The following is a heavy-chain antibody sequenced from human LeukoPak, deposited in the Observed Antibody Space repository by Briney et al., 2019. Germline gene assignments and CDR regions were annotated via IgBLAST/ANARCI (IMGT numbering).Heavy chain of an antibody. J-gene: IGHJ6*03. CDR3: ASTTYSSSWYALNYYYYYYMDV. Sequence: PSETLSLTCAVSGGSISSSNWWSWVRQPPGKGLEWIGEIYHSGSTNYNPSLKSRVTISVDTSKNQFSLKLSSVTAADTAVYYCASTTYSSSWYALNYYYYYYMDVWGKGTTVTISS. CDR1: GGSISSSNW. CDR2: IYHSGST. V-gene: IGHV4-4*02. D-gene: IGHD6-13*01.